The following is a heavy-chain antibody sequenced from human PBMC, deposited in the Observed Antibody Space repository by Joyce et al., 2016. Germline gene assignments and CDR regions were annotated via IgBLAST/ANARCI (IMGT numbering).Heavy chain of an antibody. Sequence: QITLKESGPMAVKPTQTLTLTCSFSGFSLTATGAGVGWIRQPPGKAPHWLALIDWNDDEHYSPSLKSRVTITKDTAKNAVVLIMTNVDPVDTGTYYCARMDFYDGGMTVWGQGITVSVSS. CDR2: IDWNDDE. D-gene: IGHD2/OR15-2a*01. CDR3: ARMDFYDGGMTV. J-gene: IGHJ6*02. CDR1: GFSLTATGAG. V-gene: IGHV2-5*01.